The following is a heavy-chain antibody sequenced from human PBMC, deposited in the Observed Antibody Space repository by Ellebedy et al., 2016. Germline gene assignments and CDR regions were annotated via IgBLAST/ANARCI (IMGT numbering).Heavy chain of an antibody. J-gene: IGHJ5*02. D-gene: IGHD6-25*01. CDR3: ARGGWFSIAAKPETTNWFDP. Sequence: GGSLRLXXAASGFTFSSYDMHWVRQATGKGLEWVSAIGTAGDTYYPGSVKGRFTISRENAKNSLYLQMNSLRAGDTAVYYCARGGWFSIAAKPETTNWFDPWGQGTLVTVSS. V-gene: IGHV3-13*04. CDR1: GFTFSSYD. CDR2: IGTAGDT.